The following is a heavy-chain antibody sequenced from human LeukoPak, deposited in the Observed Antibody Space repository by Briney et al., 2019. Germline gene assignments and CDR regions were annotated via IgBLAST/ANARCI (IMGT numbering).Heavy chain of an antibody. CDR2: IKSKTDGGTT. J-gene: IGHJ4*02. Sequence: PGGSLRLSCAASGFTFTNAWMTWVRQAPGKGLEWIGRIKSKTDGGTTDYAAPVEGRFTISRDDSKNMVFLQMNSLKTEDTAMCYCSTSPYWGQGTLVTVSS. V-gene: IGHV3-15*01. CDR3: STSPY. CDR1: GFTFTNAW.